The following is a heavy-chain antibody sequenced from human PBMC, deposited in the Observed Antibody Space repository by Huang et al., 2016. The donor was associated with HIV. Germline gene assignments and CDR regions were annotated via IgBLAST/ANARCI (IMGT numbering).Heavy chain of an antibody. CDR3: ARAPATHSVFFY. J-gene: IGHJ4*02. V-gene: IGHV4-30-4*08. CDR2: LYYKGSR. D-gene: IGHD3-3*01. CDR1: GDSIRSGGYY. Sequence: QLQLQESGPGLVKPSQTQSLTCTDSGDSIRSGGYYWTWTRQSPAKGLAWIGSLYYKGSRDYNTSLKGRVSISIDAFKNRVSLKLKSVTVADTAVYYCARAPATHSVFFYWGQGTLVTVSA.